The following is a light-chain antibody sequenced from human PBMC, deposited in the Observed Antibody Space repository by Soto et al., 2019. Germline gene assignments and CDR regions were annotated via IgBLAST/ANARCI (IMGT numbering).Light chain of an antibody. CDR1: NSDISNYNY. J-gene: IGLJ1*01. CDR2: EVR. Sequence: QSGPTQPASVSGSPGQSITISCTGTNSDISNYNYVSWYQQHPGKAPKLMIYEVRNRPSGVSNRFSGSKSGNTASLTSSGLQAEDDADYYCSSSTGSSTYVFGTGTKVTVL. CDR3: SSSTGSSTYV. V-gene: IGLV2-14*01.